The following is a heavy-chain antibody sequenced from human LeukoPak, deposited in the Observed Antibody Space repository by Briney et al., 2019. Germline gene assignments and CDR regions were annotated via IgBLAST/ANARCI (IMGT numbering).Heavy chain of an antibody. V-gene: IGHV1-2*02. CDR2: INPNSGGT. J-gene: IGHJ4*02. CDR1: GYTFTGYY. D-gene: IGHD2-15*01. CDR3: ARDYFYCSGGSCYSPKAY. Sequence: ASVKVSCKASGYTFTGYYMHWVRQAPGQGLEWMGWINPNSGGTNYAQKFQGRVTMTRDTSISTAYMELSRLRSDDTAVYYCARDYFYCSGGSCYSPKAYGGQGTLVTVSS.